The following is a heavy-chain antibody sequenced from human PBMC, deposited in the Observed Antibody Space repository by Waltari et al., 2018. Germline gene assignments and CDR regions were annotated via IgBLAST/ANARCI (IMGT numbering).Heavy chain of an antibody. J-gene: IGHJ4*02. Sequence: QVQLVQSGAEVNKPGASVKVSCKAPGYTLPGHHMPWVSQAPGQGLEWMGWINPNSGGTNYAQKFQGRVTMTRDTSISTAYMELSRLRSDDTAVYYCARVNDYDILTGYYSQWGQGTLVTVSS. CDR3: ARVNDYDILTGYYSQ. D-gene: IGHD3-9*01. CDR1: GYTLPGHH. V-gene: IGHV1-2*02. CDR2: INPNSGGT.